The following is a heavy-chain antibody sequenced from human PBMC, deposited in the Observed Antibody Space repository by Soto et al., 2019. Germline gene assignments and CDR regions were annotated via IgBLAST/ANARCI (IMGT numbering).Heavy chain of an antibody. CDR3: EHTRVPDHLDH. J-gene: IGHJ4*02. V-gene: IGHV2-5*01. CDR1: GFSLSTSGVG. Sequence: QITLKESGPTLVKPTQNLTLTCTFSGFSLSTSGVGVAWIRQPPGKALEWLGLIYWNDIKRYSPSLKNKLTLPQDTAKSRGVLTMTNVPPVDTPTYYCEHTRVPDHLDHWGQGPLATVPS. CDR2: IYWNDIK. D-gene: IGHD2-2*01.